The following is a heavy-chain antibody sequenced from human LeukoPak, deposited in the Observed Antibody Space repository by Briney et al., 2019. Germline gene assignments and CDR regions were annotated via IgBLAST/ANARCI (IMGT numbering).Heavy chain of an antibody. CDR3: VSRDGYSYGLDY. D-gene: IGHD5-18*01. CDR1: GFTCSRNA. Sequence: GGSLRLSCAASGFTCSRNAMHWVRQAPGKGLEWVTVIWYDGSNKYYADSVKGRFTISRDNSKNTLYLQMNSLRVEDTAVYYCVSRDGYSYGLDYWGQGTPVTVSS. J-gene: IGHJ4*02. V-gene: IGHV3-33*01. CDR2: IWYDGSNK.